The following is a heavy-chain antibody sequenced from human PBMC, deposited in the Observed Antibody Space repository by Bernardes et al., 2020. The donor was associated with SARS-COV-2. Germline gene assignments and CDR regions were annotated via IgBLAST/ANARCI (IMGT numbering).Heavy chain of an antibody. Sequence: TLSLTCALYGGSLSDNNWSWIRQTPGKGLEWIGEINHIGHTNYNPSLKSRVTISVDTPKNQFSLKLNSVTAADTAIYYCARNRRSAFDFDYWGPGTLVNVSS. CDR3: ARNRRSAFDFDY. D-gene: IGHD2-15*01. V-gene: IGHV4-34*01. CDR1: GGSLSDNN. J-gene: IGHJ4*02. CDR2: INHIGHT.